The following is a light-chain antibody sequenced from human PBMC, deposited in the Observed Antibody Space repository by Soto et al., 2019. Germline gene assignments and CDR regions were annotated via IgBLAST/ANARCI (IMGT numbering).Light chain of an antibody. V-gene: IGKV1-5*01. Sequence: DNQMTRSPSTLSASVGDRVTITGRASQSISSWLAWYQQKPGKVSKLLIYDASSLESGVPSRFSGSGSGTEFTLAISSLQPDEFAPYYCQQYNSYPAFGQGTKVDIK. J-gene: IGKJ1*01. CDR2: DAS. CDR1: QSISSW. CDR3: QQYNSYPA.